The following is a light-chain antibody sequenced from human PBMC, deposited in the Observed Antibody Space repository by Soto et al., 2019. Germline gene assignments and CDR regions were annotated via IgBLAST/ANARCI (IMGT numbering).Light chain of an antibody. V-gene: IGKV1-5*03. J-gene: IGKJ1*01. CDR3: QQYNSYSGT. Sequence: DIQMTQSPSTLSASVGDRVTITCRASQSISSWLAWYQQKPGKAPTLLIYKASSLESGAPSRFSGSGSGTEFTLTISSLQPDDFATYYCQQYNSYSGTFGQGTKVEIK. CDR1: QSISSW. CDR2: KAS.